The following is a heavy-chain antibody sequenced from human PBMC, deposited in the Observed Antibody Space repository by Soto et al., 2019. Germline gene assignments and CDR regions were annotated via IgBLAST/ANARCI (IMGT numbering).Heavy chain of an antibody. CDR1: GGSFSGYY. V-gene: IGHV4-34*01. D-gene: IGHD3-16*01. J-gene: IGHJ3*02. CDR2: INHSGST. Sequence: SETLSLTCAVYGGSFSGYYWSWIRQPPGKGLEWIGEINHSGSTNYNPSLKSRVTISVDTSKNQFSLKLSSVTAADTAVYYCARKSIPTDRDMITFGGVVPGDAFDIWGQGTMVTVSS. CDR3: ARKSIPTDRDMITFGGVVPGDAFDI.